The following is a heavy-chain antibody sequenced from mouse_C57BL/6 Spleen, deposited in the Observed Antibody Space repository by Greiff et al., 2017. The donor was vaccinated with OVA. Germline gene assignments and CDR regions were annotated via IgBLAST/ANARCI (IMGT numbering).Heavy chain of an antibody. CDR3: ERYEGTETRDYYAMDY. CDR1: GFTFTDYY. V-gene: IGHV7-3*01. CDR2: IRNKANGYTT. D-gene: IGHD4-1*01. Sequence: DVKLVESGGGLVQPGGSLSLSCAASGFTFTDYYMSWVRQPPGKALEWLGFIRNKANGYTTEYSASVKGRFTISRDNSQSILYLQMNALRAEDSATYYCERYEGTETRDYYAMDYWGQGTSVTVSS. J-gene: IGHJ4*01.